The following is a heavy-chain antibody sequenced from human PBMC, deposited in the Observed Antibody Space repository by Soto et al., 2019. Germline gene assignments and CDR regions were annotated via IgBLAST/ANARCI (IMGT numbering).Heavy chain of an antibody. V-gene: IGHV4-61*03. Sequence: SETLSLTCAVYGASLSGSYYWTWLRQPPGKGLEWIGYISYTGRTKYNPSLQSRVTISVDTSKNDFSLNLSSVTAADTAVYFCAREWGLLPYYVMNVWGHGTAVTVSS. CDR1: GASLSGSYY. D-gene: IGHD7-27*01. CDR3: AREWGLLPYYVMNV. J-gene: IGHJ6*02. CDR2: ISYTGRT.